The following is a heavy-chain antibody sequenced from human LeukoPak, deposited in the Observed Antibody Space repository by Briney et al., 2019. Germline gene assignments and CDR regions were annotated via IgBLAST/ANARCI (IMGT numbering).Heavy chain of an antibody. CDR2: IKQDGSEK. CDR3: ARVPSDGYRYFDY. J-gene: IGHJ4*02. CDR1: GFTFSSYW. Sequence: GGSLRLSCAAPGFTFSSYWMSWVRQAPGKGLEWVANIKQDGSEKYYVDSVKGRFTISRDNAKNSLYLQMNSLRAEDTAVYYCARVPSDGYRYFDYWGQGTLVTVSS. D-gene: IGHD5-24*01. V-gene: IGHV3-7*01.